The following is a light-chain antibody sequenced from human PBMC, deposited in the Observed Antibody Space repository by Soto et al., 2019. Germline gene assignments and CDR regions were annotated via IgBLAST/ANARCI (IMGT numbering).Light chain of an antibody. CDR3: QQYYSYPRT. CDR1: QGISSY. V-gene: IGKV1-8*01. J-gene: IGKJ1*01. Sequence: AIRMTQSPSSLSASTGDRVTITCRASQGISSYLAWYQQKPGKAPKLLIYAASTLQSGVPSRFRGSGSGTDFTLTISCLQSEDFATYYCQQYYSYPRTFGQGTKVDI. CDR2: AAS.